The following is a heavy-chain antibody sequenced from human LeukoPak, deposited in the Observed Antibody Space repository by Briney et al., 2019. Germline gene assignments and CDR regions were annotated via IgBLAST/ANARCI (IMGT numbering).Heavy chain of an antibody. V-gene: IGHV3-11*04. CDR1: GFTFRSYA. Sequence: GGSLRLSCAASGFTFRSYAMSWIRQAPGKGLEWVSYISSSGSTIYYADSVKGRFTISRDNAKNSLYLQMNSLRAKDTAVYYCARDGAGVYGDYYFDYWGQGTLVTVSS. CDR3: ARDGAGVYGDYYFDY. D-gene: IGHD4-17*01. J-gene: IGHJ4*02. CDR2: ISSSGSTI.